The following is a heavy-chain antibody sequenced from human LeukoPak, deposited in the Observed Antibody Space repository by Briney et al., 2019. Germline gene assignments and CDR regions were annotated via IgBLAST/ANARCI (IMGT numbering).Heavy chain of an antibody. CDR1: GGSFSGYY. Sequence: PSDTLSLTCAVYGGSFSGYYWSWIRQPPGKGLEWIGEINHSGSTNYNPSLKSRATISVDTSKNQFSLKLSSVTAADTAVYYCARGGRAAAGAPLDYWGQDTLDTVSS. CDR2: INHSGST. J-gene: IGHJ4*02. CDR3: ARGGRAAAGAPLDY. D-gene: IGHD6-13*01. V-gene: IGHV4-34*01.